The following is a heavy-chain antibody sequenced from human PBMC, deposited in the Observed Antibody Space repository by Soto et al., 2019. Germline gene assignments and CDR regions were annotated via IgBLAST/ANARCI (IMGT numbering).Heavy chain of an antibody. D-gene: IGHD6-19*01. CDR2: ISAYNGNR. J-gene: IGHJ4*02. Sequence: QVQLVQSGAEVKKPGASVKVSCKASGYTFNSYGITWVRQAPGQGLEWMGWISAYNGNRNYAQKLQGRVTMTTDTATSTAYMELRILRSDDTAVYYCARAPPSRSQWNVDFWGQGTLVTVSS. V-gene: IGHV1-18*01. CDR1: GYTFNSYG. CDR3: ARAPPSRSQWNVDF.